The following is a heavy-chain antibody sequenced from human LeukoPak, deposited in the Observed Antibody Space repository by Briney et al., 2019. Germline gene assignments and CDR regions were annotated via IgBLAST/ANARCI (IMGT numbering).Heavy chain of an antibody. J-gene: IGHJ5*02. CDR1: GFTFSNYS. CDR3: ARDGGSNGDYGPGWFDP. CDR2: ISSTNRYR. D-gene: IGHD4-17*01. Sequence: GGSLRLSCAASGFTFSNYSMNWVRQAAGKELEWVSSISSTNRYRNYADSVQGRFTISRDNAKNSLYLQMNSLRAEDAAVYYCARDGGSNGDYGPGWFDPWGQGTLVTVSS. V-gene: IGHV3-21*01.